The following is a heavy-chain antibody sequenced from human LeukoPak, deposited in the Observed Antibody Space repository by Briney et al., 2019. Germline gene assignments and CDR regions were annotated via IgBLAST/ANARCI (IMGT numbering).Heavy chain of an antibody. D-gene: IGHD4-17*01. J-gene: IGHJ4*02. CDR2: IWYDGSNK. V-gene: IGHV3-33*01. Sequence: GGSLRLSCAASGFTFSSYGMHWVRQAPGKGLEWVAVIWYDGSNKYYADSVKGRFTIPRDNSKNTLYLQMNSLRAEDTAVYYCARDIRTTVSSRFDYWGQGALVTVSS. CDR3: ARDIRTTVSSRFDY. CDR1: GFTFSSYG.